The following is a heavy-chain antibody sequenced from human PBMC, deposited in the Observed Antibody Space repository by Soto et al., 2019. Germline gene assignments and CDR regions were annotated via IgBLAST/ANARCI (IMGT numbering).Heavy chain of an antibody. V-gene: IGHV3-30-3*01. CDR1: GFTFSSYA. J-gene: IGHJ4*02. D-gene: IGHD6-19*01. CDR3: ARAQWLVKGYFDY. CDR2: ISYDGSNK. Sequence: GGSLRLSCAASGFTFSSYAMHWVRQAPGKGLEWVAVISYDGSNKYYADSVKGRFTISRDNSKNTLYLQMNSLRAEDTAVYYCARAQWLVKGYFDYWGQGTLVTVSS.